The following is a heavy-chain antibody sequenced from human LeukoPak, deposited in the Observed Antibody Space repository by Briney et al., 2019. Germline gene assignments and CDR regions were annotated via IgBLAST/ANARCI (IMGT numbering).Heavy chain of an antibody. CDR1: GFTFSSYW. CDR2: INQGGSDK. CDR3: ARDRSPIYCSSTSCYGGGFDH. V-gene: IGHV3-7*01. D-gene: IGHD2-2*01. Sequence: GGSLRLSCTVSGFTFSSYWMSWVRQAPGKGLEWVANINQGGSDKSYVDSVKGRFTVSRDNAKKSLYLQMNSLRAEDTAVYYCARDRSPIYCSSTSCYGGGFDHWGQGTLVTVSS. J-gene: IGHJ4*02.